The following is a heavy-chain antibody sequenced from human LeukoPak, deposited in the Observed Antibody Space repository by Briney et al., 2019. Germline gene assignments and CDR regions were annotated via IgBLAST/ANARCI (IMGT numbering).Heavy chain of an antibody. CDR3: AKGGYYDSSGYGLIDY. D-gene: IGHD3-22*01. Sequence: GGSLRLSCAASGFTFSSYGMHWVRQAPGKGLEWVAVISYDGSNKYYANSVKGRFTISGDNSKITLYLQMNSLRDEDTAVYYCAKGGYYDSSGYGLIDYWGQGTLVTVSS. V-gene: IGHV3-30*18. CDR1: GFTFSSYG. CDR2: ISYDGSNK. J-gene: IGHJ4*02.